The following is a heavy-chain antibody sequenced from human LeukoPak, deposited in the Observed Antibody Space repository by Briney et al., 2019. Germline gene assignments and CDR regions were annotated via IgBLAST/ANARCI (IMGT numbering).Heavy chain of an antibody. CDR3: SRRLKGSFGYPFDY. D-gene: IGHD3-16*02. V-gene: IGHV1-3*01. J-gene: IGHJ4*02. CDR2: INPDKGDT. CDR1: GYSFTTYA. Sequence: ASVKVSCKASGYSFTTYATHWVRQAPGQRLEWMGWINPDKGDTKYSQNFQGRITVTRDTSASTTYMELSSLVSEDTAVYYCSRRLKGSFGYPFDYWGQGTLVTVSS.